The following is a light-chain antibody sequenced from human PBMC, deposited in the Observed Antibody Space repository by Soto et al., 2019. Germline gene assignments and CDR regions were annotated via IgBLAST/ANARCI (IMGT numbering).Light chain of an antibody. CDR2: GAS. CDR1: QSVSSSY. J-gene: IGKJ4*01. CDR3: QQDGSSFT. V-gene: IGKV3-20*01. Sequence: EIVLTQSPSTLSLSPGERATLSCRASQSVSSSYLAWDQQKPGQAPRLLIYGASSRATVIPDRVSGSGSGTDFTLTISRLEPEDLSVYYCQQDGSSFTFGEGTKLDSK.